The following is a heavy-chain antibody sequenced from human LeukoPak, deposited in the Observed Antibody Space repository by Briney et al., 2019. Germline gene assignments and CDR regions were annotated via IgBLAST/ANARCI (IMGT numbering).Heavy chain of an antibody. CDR2: IKQDGSHK. CDR3: VREEGY. CDR1: GFTFSTYL. J-gene: IGHJ4*02. Sequence: PGGSLRLSCAASGFTFSTYLMYWVRQAPGKGLEWVANIKQDGSHKYYVDSVKGRFTISRDNAKNSLYLQMNSLRVEDTTVYYCVREEGYWGQGTLVTVSS. V-gene: IGHV3-7*01.